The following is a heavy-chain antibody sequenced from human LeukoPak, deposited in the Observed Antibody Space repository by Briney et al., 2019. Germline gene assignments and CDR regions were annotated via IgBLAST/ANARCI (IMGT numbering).Heavy chain of an antibody. CDR1: GYSISSGYY. Sequence: SETLSLTCTVSGYSISSGYYWGWIRQPPGKGLEWIGSIYHSGSTYYNPSLKSRVTISVDTSKNQFSLKLSSVTAADTAVYYCARGGGYDFWSGYLSEDIKNWFDHSGQGTLGTVSS. CDR3: ARGGGYDFWSGYLSEDIKNWFDH. V-gene: IGHV4-38-2*02. D-gene: IGHD3-3*01. CDR2: IYHSGST. J-gene: IGHJ5*02.